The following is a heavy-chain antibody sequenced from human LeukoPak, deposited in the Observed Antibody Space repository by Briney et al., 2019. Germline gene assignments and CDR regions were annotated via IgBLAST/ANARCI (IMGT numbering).Heavy chain of an antibody. CDR3: AQGHYVGNSEFLDN. Sequence: GSLRLSCAASGFSFSSYGMYWVRQAPGKGLEWVALIYNDGGLPNYLDSVRGRFTISRDNSKNTLYLQMDSLRVEDTAVYYCAQGHYVGNSEFLDNWGQGSLVIVPS. CDR2: IYNDGGLP. J-gene: IGHJ4*02. V-gene: IGHV3-33*07. CDR1: GFSFSSYG. D-gene: IGHD4-23*01.